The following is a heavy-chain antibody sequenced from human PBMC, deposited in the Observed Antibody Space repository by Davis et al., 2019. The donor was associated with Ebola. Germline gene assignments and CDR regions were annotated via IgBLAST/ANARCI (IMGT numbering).Heavy chain of an antibody. V-gene: IGHV4-59*11. D-gene: IGHD2-21*01. J-gene: IGHJ3*02. CDR1: GVSITTHF. CDR3: ARDTRPCGGDCYDDTFDM. CDR2: IHHGGSA. Sequence: PSETLSLTCTVSGVSITTHFWSLIRQPPGKGLEWVGYIHHGGSANSNPSLKSRVTFSIDTSKSQVSLRLTSVTAADTAVYYCARDTRPCGGDCYDDTFDMWGQGTMVSVSS.